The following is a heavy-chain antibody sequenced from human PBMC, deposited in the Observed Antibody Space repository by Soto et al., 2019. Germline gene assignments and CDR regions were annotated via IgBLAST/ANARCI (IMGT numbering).Heavy chain of an antibody. Sequence: PSETLSLTSTVSGGSISSYYWSWIRQPPGKGLEWIGYIYYSGRTHYNPSLKSRVTISVDTSKHQFSLKLSSVTAAYTGVYYWARERYSSSSCYFDYWGQGTLVTVSS. CDR2: IYYSGRT. J-gene: IGHJ4*02. CDR1: GGSISSYY. V-gene: IGHV4-59*01. CDR3: ARERYSSSSCYFDY. D-gene: IGHD6-6*01.